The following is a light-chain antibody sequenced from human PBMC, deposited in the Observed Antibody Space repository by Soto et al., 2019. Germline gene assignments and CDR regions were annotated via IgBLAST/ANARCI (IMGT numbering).Light chain of an antibody. CDR3: QQYDNFPPYS. CDR1: RDISVY. Sequence: DIQMTQSPSSLSASIGDRVTITCQASRDISVYLNWYQHKPGKPPKLLVYDASNLQTGVPSRCSGSGSGTHFSLTISSLQPEDSATHYCQQYDNFPPYSFGQGTKLEIK. CDR2: DAS. V-gene: IGKV1-33*01. J-gene: IGKJ2*01.